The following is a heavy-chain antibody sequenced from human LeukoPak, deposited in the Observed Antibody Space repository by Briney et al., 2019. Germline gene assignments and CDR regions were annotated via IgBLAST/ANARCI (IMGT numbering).Heavy chain of an antibody. J-gene: IGHJ6*02. CDR1: GFIFSNYW. D-gene: IGHD3-16*01. CDR2: IKQDGSET. Sequence: GGSLRLSCVTSGFIFSNYWMNWVRQAPGKGLEWVANIKQDGSETYYVDAVKGRFTISRDNAKNSLYLQMSNLRAEDTAVYFCARGGGLDVWGQGATVTVSS. CDR3: ARGGGLDV. V-gene: IGHV3-7*03.